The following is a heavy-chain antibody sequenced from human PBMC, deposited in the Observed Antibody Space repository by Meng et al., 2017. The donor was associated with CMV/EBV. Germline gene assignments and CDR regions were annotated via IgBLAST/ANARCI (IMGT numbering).Heavy chain of an antibody. V-gene: IGHV5-51*01. D-gene: IGHD6-6*01. CDR2: IYPGDSDT. Sequence: GESLKISCKGSGYTFTSYWTVWVRQMPGKGLEWMGLIYPGDSDTKYSPSFQGQVTISADKSISTAYLQWSSLKASDTAIYYCARRRSSSRWFDPWGQGTQVTVSS. CDR1: GYTFTSYW. CDR3: ARRRSSSRWFDP. J-gene: IGHJ5*02.